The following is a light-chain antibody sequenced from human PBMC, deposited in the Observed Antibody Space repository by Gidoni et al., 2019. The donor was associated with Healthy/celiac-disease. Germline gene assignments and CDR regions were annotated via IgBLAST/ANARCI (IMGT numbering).Light chain of an antibody. J-gene: IGKJ1*01. CDR3: QQYDNLPRT. Sequence: DIQMTQSPSSLSASVGDRVTITCQASQDISNYLNWFQQKPGKVPKLLIYDASNLKTGVPSRFSGSGSGTDFTFTISSLQPEDIATYYSQQYDNLPRTFGQGTKVEIK. CDR2: DAS. CDR1: QDISNY. V-gene: IGKV1-33*01.